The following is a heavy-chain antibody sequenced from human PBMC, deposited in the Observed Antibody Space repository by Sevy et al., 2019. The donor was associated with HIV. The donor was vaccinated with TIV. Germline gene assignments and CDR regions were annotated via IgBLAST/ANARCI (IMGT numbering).Heavy chain of an antibody. CDR3: VRDGRAIASHFDY. CDR2: FDRTDIT. D-gene: IGHD1-26*01. CDR1: GFTLSSYT. V-gene: IGHV3-48*02. J-gene: IGHJ4*02. Sequence: GGSLRLSCEASGFTLSSYTMNWVRQSPEKGLEWVATFDRTDITHYADSVKGRFIISRDTAKNSRFLQMNSLRDDDTAMYFCVRDGRAIASHFDYWGRGTLVTVSS.